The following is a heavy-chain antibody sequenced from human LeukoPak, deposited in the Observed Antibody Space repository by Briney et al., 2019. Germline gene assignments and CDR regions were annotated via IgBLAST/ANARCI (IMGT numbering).Heavy chain of an antibody. J-gene: IGHJ4*02. Sequence: GGSLRLSCAASGFTFSSYAMSWVRQAPGKGLEWVSATSGSGGNTYYADSVKGRFTISRDNSKNTLYLQMNSLRAEDTAVYYCARGGPHEVFDYWGQGTLVTVSS. V-gene: IGHV3-23*01. CDR1: GFTFSSYA. CDR3: ARGGPHEVFDY. CDR2: TSGSGGNT.